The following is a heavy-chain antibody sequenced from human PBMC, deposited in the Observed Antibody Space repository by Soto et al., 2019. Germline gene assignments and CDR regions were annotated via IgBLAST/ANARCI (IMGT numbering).Heavy chain of an antibody. V-gene: IGHV4-61*01. D-gene: IGHD5-18*01. CDR2: IYYSGST. CDR3: ASYGYPIGGGFDY. J-gene: IGHJ4*02. Sequence: SETLSLTCTVSGVSVSSGSYYWGWIRQPPGKGLEWIGYIYYSGSTNYNPSLKSRVTISVDTSKNQFSLKLSSATAADTAVYYCASYGYPIGGGFDYWGQGTLVTVSS. CDR1: GVSVSSGSYY.